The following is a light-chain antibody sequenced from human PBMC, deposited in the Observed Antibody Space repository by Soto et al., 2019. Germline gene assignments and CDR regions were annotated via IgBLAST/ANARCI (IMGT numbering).Light chain of an antibody. CDR1: SSNIGNNY. Sequence: QSVLTQPPSVSATPGQKVTISCSGSSSNIGNNYVSWYQQLPGTAPKLLIYDNNKRPSGIPDRFSGSKAGTSATLGITGLQTGDEADYYCGTWDSILTVYVFGTRTKLTVL. V-gene: IGLV1-51*01. CDR2: DNN. J-gene: IGLJ1*01. CDR3: GTWDSILTVYV.